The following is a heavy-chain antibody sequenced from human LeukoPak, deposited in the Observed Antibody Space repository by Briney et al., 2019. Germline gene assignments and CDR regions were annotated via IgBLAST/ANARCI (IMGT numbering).Heavy chain of an antibody. J-gene: IGHJ6*02. CDR1: GYTFTSYD. CDR2: INPSGGST. Sequence: GASVKVSCKASGYTFTSYDINWVRQAPGQGLEWMGIINPSGGSTSYAQKFQGRVTMTRDTSTSTVYMELSSLRSEDTAVYYCAREPHRSVYYYGMDVWGQGTTVTVSS. V-gene: IGHV1-46*01. CDR3: AREPHRSVYYYGMDV.